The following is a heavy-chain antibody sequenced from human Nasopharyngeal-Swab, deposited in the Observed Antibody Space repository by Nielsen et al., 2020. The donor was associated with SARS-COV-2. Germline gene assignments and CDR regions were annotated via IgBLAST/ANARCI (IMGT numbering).Heavy chain of an antibody. V-gene: IGHV4-59*13. D-gene: IGHD3-22*01. J-gene: IGHJ3*02. CDR2: ISHSGST. CDR3: ARNLVGYYYDMVGAFDI. Sequence: SETLSLTCTVSSDSISPYFWNWIRQPPGMGLEWIGYISHSGSTNYTPSLKSRVTISVDTSKNQFSLKLSSVTAADTAVYYCARNLVGYYYDMVGAFDIWGQGTMVTVS. CDR1: SDSISPYF.